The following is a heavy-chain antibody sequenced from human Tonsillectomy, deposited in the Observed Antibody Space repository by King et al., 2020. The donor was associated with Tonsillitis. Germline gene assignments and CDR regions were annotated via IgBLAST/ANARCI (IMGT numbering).Heavy chain of an antibody. CDR1: GGSISSSSYY. V-gene: IGHV4-39*07. J-gene: IGHJ4*02. D-gene: IGHD3-16*02. CDR2: IYYSGST. Sequence: QLQESGPGLVKPSETLSLTCTVSGGSISSSSYYWGWIRQPPGKGLEWIGSIYYSGSTYYNPSLKSRVTISVDTSKNQFSLKLSSVTAADTAVYYCAREISGLGDYDYVWWSYRYPGDNFAYWGQGTLVTVSS. CDR3: AREISGLGDYDYVWWSYRYPGDNFAY.